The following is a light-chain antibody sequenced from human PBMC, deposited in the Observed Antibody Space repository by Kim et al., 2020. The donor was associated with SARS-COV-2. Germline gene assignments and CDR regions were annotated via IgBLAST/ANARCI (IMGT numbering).Light chain of an antibody. CDR2: QDS. Sequence: SYELTQPHSVSVSPGQTASITCPGDKLGDKYACWYQQKPGQSPVLVIYQDSKRPSGIPERFSGSNSGNTATLTISGTQAMDEADYYCQAWDSSTGVFGGGTQLTVL. J-gene: IGLJ3*02. V-gene: IGLV3-1*01. CDR1: KLGDKY. CDR3: QAWDSSTGV.